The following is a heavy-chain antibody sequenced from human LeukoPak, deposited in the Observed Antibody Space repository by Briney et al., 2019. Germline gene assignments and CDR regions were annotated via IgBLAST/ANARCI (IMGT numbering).Heavy chain of an antibody. Sequence: SETLSLTCTVSGGSISSYYWSWIRQPPGKGLEWIGYIYYSGSTNYNPSLKSRVTISVDTSKNQFSLKLSSVTAADTAVYYCARDLGFGEAFDPWGQGTLVTVSS. CDR1: GGSISSYY. D-gene: IGHD3-10*01. CDR3: ARDLGFGEAFDP. V-gene: IGHV4-59*01. J-gene: IGHJ5*02. CDR2: IYYSGST.